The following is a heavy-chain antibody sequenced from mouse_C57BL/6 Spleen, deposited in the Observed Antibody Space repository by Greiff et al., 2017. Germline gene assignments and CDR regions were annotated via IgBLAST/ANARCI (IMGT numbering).Heavy chain of an antibody. CDR1: GYTFTSYW. CDR2: IDPSDSYT. D-gene: IGHD2-9*01. Sequence: VQLQQPGAELVMPGASVKLSCKASGYTFTSYWMHWVKQRPGQGLEWIGEIDPSDSYTNYNQKFKGKSTLTVDKSSSTAYMQLSSLTSEDSAVYYCAKGDPTYYGYGFDYWGQGTTLTVSS. V-gene: IGHV1-69*01. J-gene: IGHJ2*01. CDR3: AKGDPTYYGYGFDY.